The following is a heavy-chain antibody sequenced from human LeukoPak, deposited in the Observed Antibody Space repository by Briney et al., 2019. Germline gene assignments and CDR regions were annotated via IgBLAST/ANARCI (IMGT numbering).Heavy chain of an antibody. Sequence: GGSLRLSCAASGFSFSRYWMSWVRQAPGKGLEWVANIKQDGSEKNYVESVKGRFTISRDNAKNSLYLQTNSLRAEDTAVYYCAKDTKRFGELLYNWFDPWGQGTLVTVSS. CDR2: IKQDGSEK. D-gene: IGHD3-10*01. CDR1: GFSFSRYW. J-gene: IGHJ5*02. V-gene: IGHV3-7*01. CDR3: AKDTKRFGELLYNWFDP.